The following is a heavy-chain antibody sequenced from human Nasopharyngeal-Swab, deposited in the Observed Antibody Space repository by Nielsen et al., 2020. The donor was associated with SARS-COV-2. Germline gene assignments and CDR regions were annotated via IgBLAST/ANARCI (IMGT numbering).Heavy chain of an antibody. CDR1: GYIFTNYW. J-gene: IGHJ4*02. CDR3: ARQRGTVLPYYFDY. D-gene: IGHD3-16*01. V-gene: IGHV5-51*01. Sequence: GESLKISCQASGYIFTNYWIGWVRQMPGKGLEWMAMIYPGDSDSKYSPSFQGQVTISADKSISTAYLQWSSLKASDTAMYYCARQRGTVLPYYFDYWGQGTLVTVSS. CDR2: IYPGDSDS.